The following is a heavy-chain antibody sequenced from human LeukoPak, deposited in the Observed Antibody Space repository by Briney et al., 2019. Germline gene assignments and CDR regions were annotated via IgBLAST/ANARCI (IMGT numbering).Heavy chain of an antibody. J-gene: IGHJ4*02. CDR2: IYYSGST. Sequence: KTSQTLSLTCTVSGGSISSGDYYWSWIRQPPGKGLEWIGYIYYSGSTYYNPSLKSRVTISVDTSKNQFSLKLSSVTAADTAVYYCARVGTAIAECFDYWGQGTLVTVSS. CDR1: GGSISSGDYY. V-gene: IGHV4-30-4*08. D-gene: IGHD5-18*01. CDR3: ARVGTAIAECFDY.